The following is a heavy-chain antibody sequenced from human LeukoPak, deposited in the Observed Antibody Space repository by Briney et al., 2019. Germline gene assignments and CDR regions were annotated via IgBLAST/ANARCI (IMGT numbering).Heavy chain of an antibody. J-gene: IGHJ4*02. D-gene: IGHD3-10*01. V-gene: IGHV4-34*01. CDR2: INHSGST. Sequence: PSETLSLTCAVYGGSFSGYYWSWIRQPPGKGLEWIGEINHSGSTNYNPSLKSRVTISVDTSKNQFSLKLSSVTAADTAVYYCTRENPQQGSEDYWGQGTLVTVSS. CDR3: TRENPQQGSEDY. CDR1: GGSFSGYY.